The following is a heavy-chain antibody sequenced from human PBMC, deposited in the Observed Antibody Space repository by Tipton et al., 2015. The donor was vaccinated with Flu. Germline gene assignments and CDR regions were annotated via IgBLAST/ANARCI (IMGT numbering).Heavy chain of an antibody. V-gene: IGHV1-69*01. CDR3: ARERRVDYYDSSGYDVLFDY. CDR2: IIPIFGTA. CDR1: GGTFSSYA. Sequence: QLVQSGAEVKKPGSSVKVSCKASGGTFSSYAISWVRQAPGQGLEWMGGIIPIFGTANYAQKFQGRVTITADESTSTAYVELSSLRSEDTAVYYCARERRVDYYDSSGYDVLFDYWGQGTLVTVSS. D-gene: IGHD3-22*01. J-gene: IGHJ4*02.